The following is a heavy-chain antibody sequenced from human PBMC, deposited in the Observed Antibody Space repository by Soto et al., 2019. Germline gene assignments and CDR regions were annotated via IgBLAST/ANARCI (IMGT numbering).Heavy chain of an antibody. CDR2: LYYGGST. V-gene: IGHV4-39*02. J-gene: IGHJ6*02. D-gene: IGHD2-2*01. Sequence: PSETLSLTCSVSGASISSSSYFWGWIRQPPGKGLEWIGGLYYGGSTYYNPSLKSRVTISVDTSKNHFSLRLSSVTGGDSAVYFCVRGVEKASTGSNYHYGMDVWGQGTTVTVS. CDR1: GASISSSSYF. CDR3: VRGVEKASTGSNYHYGMDV.